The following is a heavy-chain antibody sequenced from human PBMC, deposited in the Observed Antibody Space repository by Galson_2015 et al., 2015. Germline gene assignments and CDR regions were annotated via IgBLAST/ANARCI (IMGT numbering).Heavy chain of an antibody. D-gene: IGHD3-22*01. CDR3: ARDLTYYDSSGYTPPDGSDY. V-gene: IGHV1-46*01. Sequence: SVKVSCKASGYTFTSYYMHWVRQAPGQGLERMGIINPNGGSTSYAQKFQGRVTMTRDTSTSTVYMELSRLRSEDTAVYYCARDLTYYDSSGYTPPDGSDYSGQGSLVAVSS. J-gene: IGHJ4*02. CDR1: GYTFTSYY. CDR2: INPNGGST.